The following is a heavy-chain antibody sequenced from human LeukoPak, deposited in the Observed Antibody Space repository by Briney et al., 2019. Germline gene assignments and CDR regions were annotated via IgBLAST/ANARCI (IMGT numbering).Heavy chain of an antibody. J-gene: IGHJ3*02. CDR1: GFTYDDYA. CDR3: VKEGAFEI. V-gene: IGHV3-43*02. CDR2: ISGDGGST. Sequence: GGSLRLSCAASGFTYDDYAMHWLRQAPGKGLEWVSLISGDGGSTYYADSVKGRFTISRDNSKNSLYLQMNSLRTEDTALYYCVKEGAFEIWGQGTMVTVSS.